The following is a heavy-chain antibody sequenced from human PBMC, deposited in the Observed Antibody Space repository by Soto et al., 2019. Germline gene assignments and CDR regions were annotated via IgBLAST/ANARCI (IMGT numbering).Heavy chain of an antibody. D-gene: IGHD6-13*01. CDR3: AKDLGSSWYGRSWFVP. V-gene: IGHV3-23*01. J-gene: IGHJ5*02. CDR1: GFTFSSYA. Sequence: PGGSLRLSCAASGFTFSSYAMSWVRQAPGKGLEWVSAISGSGGSTYYADSVKGRFTISRDNSKNTLYLQMNSLRAEDTAVYYCAKDLGSSWYGRSWFVPWGQGTLVTVSS. CDR2: ISGSGGST.